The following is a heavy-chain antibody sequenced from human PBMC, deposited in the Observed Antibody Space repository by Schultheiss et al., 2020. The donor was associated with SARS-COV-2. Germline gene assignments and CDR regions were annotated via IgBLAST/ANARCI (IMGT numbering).Heavy chain of an antibody. J-gene: IGHJ5*02. CDR1: GFTFSDYS. CDR2: IRSKAHGGTS. CDR3: TRDSPLSS. Sequence: GGSLRLSCVASGFTFSDYSMDWVRQAPGRGLEWVGYIRSKAHGGTSEYAASVKGRFTFSRDDSKAIAYLQMDNLKTEDTAVYYCTRDSPLSSWGQGTLVTVSS. V-gene: IGHV3-49*04.